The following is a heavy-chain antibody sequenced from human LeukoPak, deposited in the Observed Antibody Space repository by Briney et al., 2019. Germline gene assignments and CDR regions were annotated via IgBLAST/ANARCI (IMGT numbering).Heavy chain of an antibody. CDR2: IYYNGST. D-gene: IGHD1-1*01. J-gene: IGHJ4*02. V-gene: IGHV4-59*01. CDR1: GGSITNYY. CDR3: ARVSPTGGLAY. Sequence: SETLSLTCTVSGGSITNYYWIWIRQPPAKGLEWIGYIYYNGSTNYNPSLKSRVALSVDTSKNQFSLKVNSVTPTDAAVYYCARVSPTGGLAYWGQGTLVTVSS.